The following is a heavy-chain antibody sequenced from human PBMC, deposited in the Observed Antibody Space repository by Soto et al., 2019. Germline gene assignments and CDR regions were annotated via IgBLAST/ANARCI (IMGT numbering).Heavy chain of an antibody. V-gene: IGHV3-53*01. CDR2: IYSGGST. J-gene: IGHJ5*02. CDR3: AREDYNNWFDP. CDR1: GFTVSSNY. Sequence: GGSLRLSCAASGFTVSSNYMSWVRQAPGKGLEWVSVIYSGGSTYYADSVRGRFTISRDNSKNTLYLQMNSLRAEDTAVYYCAREDYNNWFDPWGQGTLVTVSS. D-gene: IGHD4-4*01.